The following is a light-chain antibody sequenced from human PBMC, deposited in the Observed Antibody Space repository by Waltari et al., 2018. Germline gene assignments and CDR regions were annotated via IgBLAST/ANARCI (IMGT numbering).Light chain of an antibody. CDR1: QSRLHSNGYNY. Sequence: DIVMTQSPLSLPVTPGEPAFISCRSSQSRLHSNGYNYLDWYLQKPGQSPQLLIYSGSNRASGVPDRFSGSGSGTDFTLKISRVEAEDVGVYYCMQALQTPLTFGGGTKVEIK. J-gene: IGKJ4*01. CDR2: SGS. V-gene: IGKV2-28*01. CDR3: MQALQTPLT.